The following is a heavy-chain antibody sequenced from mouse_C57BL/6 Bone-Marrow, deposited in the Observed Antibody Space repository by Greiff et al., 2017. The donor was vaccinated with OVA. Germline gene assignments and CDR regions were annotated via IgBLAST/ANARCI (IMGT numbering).Heavy chain of an antibody. V-gene: IGHV10-1*01. CDR3: VRYYDWYFDV. Sequence: EAGGGLVQPKGSLKLSCAASGFSFNTYAMNWVRQAPGKGLEWVARIRSKSNNYATYYADSVKDRFTISRDDSESMLYLQMNNLKTEDTAMYYCVRYYDWYFDVWGTGTTVTVSS. J-gene: IGHJ1*03. CDR1: GFSFNTYA. D-gene: IGHD1-1*02. CDR2: IRSKSNNYAT.